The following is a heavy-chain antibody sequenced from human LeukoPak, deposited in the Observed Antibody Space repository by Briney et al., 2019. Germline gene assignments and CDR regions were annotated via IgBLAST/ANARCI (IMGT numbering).Heavy chain of an antibody. Sequence: GGSLRLSCAASGFTFSSYWMSWVRQAPGKGLEWVANIKQDGSEKYYVDSVKGRFTISRDNAKNSLYLQMNSLGAEDTAVYYCAKIGSYDFWSGEKVVDYWGQGTLVTVSS. CDR1: GFTFSSYW. D-gene: IGHD3-3*01. CDR2: IKQDGSEK. CDR3: AKIGSYDFWSGEKVVDY. V-gene: IGHV3-7*03. J-gene: IGHJ4*02.